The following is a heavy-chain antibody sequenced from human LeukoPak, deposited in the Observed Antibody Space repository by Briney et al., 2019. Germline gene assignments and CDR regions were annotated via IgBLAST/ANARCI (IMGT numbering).Heavy chain of an antibody. CDR2: ISYDGSNK. Sequence: PGGSLRLSCAASGFTFSSYAMHWVRQAPGKGLEWVAVISYDGSNKYYADSVKGRFTISKDNSKNTLYLQMNSLRAEDTAVYYCAREVVGATWLFAFDIWGQGTMVTVSS. D-gene: IGHD1-26*01. CDR1: GFTFSSYA. J-gene: IGHJ3*02. CDR3: AREVVGATWLFAFDI. V-gene: IGHV3-30-3*01.